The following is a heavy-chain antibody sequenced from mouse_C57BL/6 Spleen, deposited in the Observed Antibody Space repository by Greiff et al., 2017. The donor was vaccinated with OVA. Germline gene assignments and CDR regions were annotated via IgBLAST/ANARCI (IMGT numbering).Heavy chain of an antibody. CDR1: GFTFSSYT. Sequence: EVKLVESGGGLVKPGGSLKLSCAASGFTFSSYTMSWVRQTPEKRLEWVATISGGGGNTYYPDSVKGRFTISRDNAKNTLYLQMSSLRSEDTALYYCARGEGNSDYFDYWGQGTTLTVSS. D-gene: IGHD2-1*01. CDR3: ARGEGNSDYFDY. J-gene: IGHJ2*01. CDR2: ISGGGGNT. V-gene: IGHV5-9*01.